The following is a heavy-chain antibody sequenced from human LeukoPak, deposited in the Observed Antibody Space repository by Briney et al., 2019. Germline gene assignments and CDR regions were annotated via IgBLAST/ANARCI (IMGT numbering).Heavy chain of an antibody. CDR2: IYYSGST. J-gene: IGHJ4*02. CDR1: GGSISSSSYY. D-gene: IGHD3-10*01. Sequence: PSETLSLTCTVSGGSISSSSYYWGWIRQPPGKGLEWIGSIYYSGSTYYNPSLKSRVTISVDTSKNQFSLKLSSVTAADTAVYYCARVVVRGVTQAGEIDYWGQGTLITVSS. CDR3: ARVVVRGVTQAGEIDY. V-gene: IGHV4-39*07.